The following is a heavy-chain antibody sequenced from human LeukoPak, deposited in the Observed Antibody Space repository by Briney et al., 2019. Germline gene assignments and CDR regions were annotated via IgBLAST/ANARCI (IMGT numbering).Heavy chain of an antibody. J-gene: IGHJ4*02. CDR2: VSGNSGST. CDR3: AKDREYSAYDSDY. D-gene: IGHD5-12*01. CDR1: GFTFSSYA. V-gene: IGHV3-23*01. Sequence: GGSLRLSCAASGFTFSSYAMNWVRQAPGKGLEWVSTVSGNSGSTYYADSVKGRFTISRDNSKNTLYLQMNNLRAEDTAVYYCAKDREYSAYDSDYWGQGTLVAVSS.